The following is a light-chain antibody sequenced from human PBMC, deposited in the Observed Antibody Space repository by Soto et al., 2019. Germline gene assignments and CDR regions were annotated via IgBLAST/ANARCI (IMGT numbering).Light chain of an antibody. CDR3: QQTYSAPPT. Sequence: DNQMTQSPSSLSASVGDRVTIPCRASQIISTYLNWYQQRAGLAPRLLIYAASSLQSGVPPRFSGSGSGTDFTLTISSLQPEDFATYFCQQTYSAPPTFGQGTKVDIK. V-gene: IGKV1-39*01. CDR1: QIISTY. J-gene: IGKJ1*01. CDR2: AAS.